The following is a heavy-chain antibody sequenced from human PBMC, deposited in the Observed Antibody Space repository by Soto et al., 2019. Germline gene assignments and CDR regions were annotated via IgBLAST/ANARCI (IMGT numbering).Heavy chain of an antibody. CDR2: INHSGST. Sequence: PSETLSLTCAVYGGSFSGYYWSWIRQPPGKGLEWIGEINHSGSTNYNPSLRSRVTISVDTSKNQFSLKLSSVTAADTAVYYCARGPNYFDSVDSWGQGTLVTVSS. CDR3: ARGPNYFDSVDS. CDR1: GGSFSGYY. V-gene: IGHV4-34*01. D-gene: IGHD3-22*01. J-gene: IGHJ4*02.